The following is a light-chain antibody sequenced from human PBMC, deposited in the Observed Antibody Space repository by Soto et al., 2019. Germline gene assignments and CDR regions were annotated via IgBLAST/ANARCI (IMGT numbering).Light chain of an antibody. Sequence: SVLARPSCVSGSPGQAVTISCTGNSSDVGSYNLVSWYQQHPGKAPKLMIYEVSKRPSGVSNRFSGSKSGNTASLTISGLQAEDEADYYCCSYAGSSTYVFGTGDQGHRP. J-gene: IGLJ1*01. CDR1: SSDVGSYNL. CDR3: CSYAGSSTYV. CDR2: EVS. V-gene: IGLV2-23*02.